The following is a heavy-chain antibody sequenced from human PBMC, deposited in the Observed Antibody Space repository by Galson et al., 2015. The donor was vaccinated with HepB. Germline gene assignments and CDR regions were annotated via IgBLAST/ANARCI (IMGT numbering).Heavy chain of an antibody. Sequence: LSLTCAVYGGSLSGYYWSWFRRPPGKGLEWIGEIDHSGSTKYTPSLKSRVTISAVRSKRQFSLKLTSVTAADTAVYFCASSSSSWLPDAFDIWGQGTVVTVSP. D-gene: IGHD6-13*01. J-gene: IGHJ3*02. CDR2: IDHSGST. V-gene: IGHV4-34*01. CDR3: ASSSSSWLPDAFDI. CDR1: GGSLSGYY.